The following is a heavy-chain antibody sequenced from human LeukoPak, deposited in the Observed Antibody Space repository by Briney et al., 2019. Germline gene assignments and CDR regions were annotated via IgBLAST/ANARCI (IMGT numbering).Heavy chain of an antibody. CDR2: ISGSGGST. CDR1: GFTFSSYE. D-gene: IGHD3-22*01. V-gene: IGHV3-23*01. Sequence: GGSLRLSCAASGFTFSSYEMNWARQAPGKGLEWVSAISGSGGSTYYADSVKGRFTISRDNSKNTLYLQMNSLRAEDTAVYYCAKDSSYYYDSSGYYSDYWGQGTLVTVSS. CDR3: AKDSSYYYDSSGYYSDY. J-gene: IGHJ4*02.